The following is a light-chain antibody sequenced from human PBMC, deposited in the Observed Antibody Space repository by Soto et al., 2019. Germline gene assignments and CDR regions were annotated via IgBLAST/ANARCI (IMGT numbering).Light chain of an antibody. CDR3: SSLAADYNNHYV. CDR2: EVT. J-gene: IGLJ1*01. Sequence: QSVLTQPPSASGSPGQSVTISCTGTSSDVGRYNFVSWYQQHPGKAPKLMIFEVTKRPSGVPDPFSGSKSGNTVSLTVSGLQAEDEADYYCSSLAADYNNHYVVGTGTKVTVL. CDR1: SSDVGRYNF. V-gene: IGLV2-8*01.